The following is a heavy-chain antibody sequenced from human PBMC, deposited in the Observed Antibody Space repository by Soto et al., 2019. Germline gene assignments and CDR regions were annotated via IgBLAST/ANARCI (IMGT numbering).Heavy chain of an antibody. V-gene: IGHV1-2*02. CDR1: GYTFTGYY. J-gene: IGHJ4*02. CDR2: INPNSGGT. CDR3: ARTGLTTVTMYYFDY. D-gene: IGHD4-17*01. Sequence: ASVKVSCKASGYTFTGYYMHWVRQAPGQGLEWMGWINPNSGGTNYAQKFQGRVTMTRDTSISTAYMELSRLRSEDTAVYYCARTGLTTVTMYYFDYWGQGTLVTV.